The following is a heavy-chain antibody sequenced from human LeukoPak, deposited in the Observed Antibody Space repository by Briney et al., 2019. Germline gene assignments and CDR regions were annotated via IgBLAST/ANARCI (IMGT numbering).Heavy chain of an antibody. V-gene: IGHV4-31*03. J-gene: IGHJ2*01. CDR3: ARVGSARGWYFDL. CDR1: GGSISSGGYY. D-gene: IGHD2-15*01. Sequence: SETLSLTCTVSGGSISSGGYYWIWIRQQPGKGLEGIGYIYYSGRTYYNPYLKSRVTTSVDTSKNQFSLKLTSVTAADTAVYYCARVGSARGWYFDLWGRGTLVTVSS. CDR2: IYYSGRT.